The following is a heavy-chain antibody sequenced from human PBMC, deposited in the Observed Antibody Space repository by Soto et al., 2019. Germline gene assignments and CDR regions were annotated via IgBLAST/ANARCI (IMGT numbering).Heavy chain of an antibody. CDR2: INPKTAAT. CDR1: GYSFSDYF. CDR3: ARIKWGLNYYSGMDV. J-gene: IGHJ6*02. V-gene: IGHV1-2*07. D-gene: IGHD3-10*01. Sequence: QVQLVQSGAEVKKSGASVKVSCKPSGYSFSDYFIQWVRQAPGQGLEWVAWINPKTAATNYANKFQGRVCLTCDTSSTTAYMELTRLRPDDTAVYYCARIKWGLNYYSGMDVWGQGTTVIVSS.